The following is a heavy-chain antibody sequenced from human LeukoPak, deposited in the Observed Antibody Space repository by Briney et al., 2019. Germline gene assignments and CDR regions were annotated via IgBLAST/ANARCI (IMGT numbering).Heavy chain of an antibody. CDR3: ARRTVTTFYFDY. V-gene: IGHV4-59*08. D-gene: IGHD4-17*01. J-gene: IGHJ4*02. CDR2: IYHSGST. CDR1: GGSISSYY. Sequence: SETLSLTCTVSGGSISSYYWSWIRQPPGKGLEWIGSIYHSGSTYYNPSLKSRVTISVDTSKNQFSLKLSSVTAADTAVYYCARRTVTTFYFDYWGQGTLVTVSS.